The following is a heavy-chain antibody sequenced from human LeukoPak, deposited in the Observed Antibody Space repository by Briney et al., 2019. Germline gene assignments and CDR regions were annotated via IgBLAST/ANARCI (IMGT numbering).Heavy chain of an antibody. D-gene: IGHD3-10*01. J-gene: IGHJ4*02. Sequence: ETLSLTCTVSGGSISSYYWSWIRQPPGKGLEWIGYIYYSGSTNYNPSLKSRVTISVDTSKNQFSLKLSSVTAADTAVYYCAGRQEYHGSGSEFDYWGQGTLVTVSS. CDR1: GGSISSYY. V-gene: IGHV4-59*01. CDR3: AGRQEYHGSGSEFDY. CDR2: IYYSGST.